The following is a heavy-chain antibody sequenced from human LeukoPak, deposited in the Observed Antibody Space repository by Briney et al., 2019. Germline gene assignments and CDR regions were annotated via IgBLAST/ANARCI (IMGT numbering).Heavy chain of an antibody. CDR3: AGGSEYYYDSSGYYDY. Sequence: PSETLSLTCTVSGGSISSYYWSWIRQPPGKGLEWIGYIYYSGSTNYNPSLKSRVTISVDTSKNQFSLKLSSVTAADTAVYYCAGGSEYYYDSSGYYDYWGQGTLVTVSS. D-gene: IGHD3-22*01. J-gene: IGHJ4*02. CDR1: GGSISSYY. V-gene: IGHV4-59*01. CDR2: IYYSGST.